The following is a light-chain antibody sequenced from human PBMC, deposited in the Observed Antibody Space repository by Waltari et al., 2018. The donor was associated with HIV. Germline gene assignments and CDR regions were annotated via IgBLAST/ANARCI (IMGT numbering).Light chain of an antibody. J-gene: IGLJ2*01. V-gene: IGLV1-44*01. CDR1: TSNIGSNT. CDR3: AAWDASLHVL. CDR2: RNH. Sequence: QSVLTQPPSASGTLGQAVTISCFGSTSNIGSNTVNWYQHLPGAAPKLIIFRNHQRPSGVPDRFSCSQSGTSAFLTITGLLSGDEATYYCAAWDASLHVLFGGGTQLTVV.